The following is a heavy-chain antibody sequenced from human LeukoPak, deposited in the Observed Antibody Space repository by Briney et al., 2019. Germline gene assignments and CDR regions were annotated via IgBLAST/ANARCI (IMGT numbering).Heavy chain of an antibody. CDR3: ARYTTSWYTFDI. CDR1: GYSISSSNW. J-gene: IGHJ3*02. Sequence: SETLSLTYAVSGYSISSSNWWGWIRQPPGKGLEWIGYIYYSGSTYYQPSLKSRVTMSVDTSKNQFSLKLSSVTAGDTAVYYCARYTTSWYTFDIWGQGTMVTVSS. D-gene: IGHD6-13*01. CDR2: IYYSGST. V-gene: IGHV4-28*01.